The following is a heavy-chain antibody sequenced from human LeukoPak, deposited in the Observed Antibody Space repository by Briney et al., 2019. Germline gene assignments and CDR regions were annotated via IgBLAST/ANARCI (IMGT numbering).Heavy chain of an antibody. J-gene: IGHJ4*02. Sequence: ASVKVSCKASGYTFTSYYMHWVRQAPGQGLEWMGWISAYNGNTNYAQKLQGRVTMTTDTSTSTAYMELRSLRSDDTAVYYCARVGAYSSGWYGDYWGQGTLVTVSS. D-gene: IGHD6-19*01. CDR1: GYTFTSYY. V-gene: IGHV1-18*04. CDR2: ISAYNGNT. CDR3: ARVGAYSSGWYGDY.